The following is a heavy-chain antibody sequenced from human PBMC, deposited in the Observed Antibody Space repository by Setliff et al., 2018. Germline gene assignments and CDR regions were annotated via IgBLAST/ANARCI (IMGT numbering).Heavy chain of an antibody. CDR2: IYTSWST. D-gene: IGHD3-3*01. CDR3: ARMSGFQYMDV. Sequence: PSETLSLTCTVSGDSISSRRNYWGWFRQPAGKELEWIGQIYTSWSTNYNPSLKSRVTISLDTSKNQFSLSLTSVTAEDTAAYYCARMSGFQYMDVWGKGTTVTVSS. J-gene: IGHJ6*03. CDR1: GDSISSRRNY. V-gene: IGHV4-61*09.